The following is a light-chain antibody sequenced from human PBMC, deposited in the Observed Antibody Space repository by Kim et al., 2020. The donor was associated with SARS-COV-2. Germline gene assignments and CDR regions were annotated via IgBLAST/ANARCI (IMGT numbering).Light chain of an antibody. V-gene: IGKV2-30*01. CDR2: KIS. Sequence: DVAMTQSPLFLPVTLGQPASISCRSSQSLVNTDGNTYLNWFQQRPGQSPRRIIYKISDRDSGVPDRFSGSGSGTDFTLKISRVEAEDVGVYYCMQGTHWPYTFGQGTKLEI. CDR3: MQGTHWPYT. J-gene: IGKJ2*01. CDR1: QSLVNTDGNTY.